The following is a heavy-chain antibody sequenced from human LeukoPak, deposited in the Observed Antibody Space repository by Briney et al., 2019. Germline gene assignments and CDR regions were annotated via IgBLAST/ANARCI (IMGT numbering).Heavy chain of an antibody. J-gene: IGHJ4*02. Sequence: GGSLRLSCAASGFTLSSYSMNWVRQAPRKGLEWVSYISSSSTHIYYADSVKGRFTISGDNARNSLYLQMNSLRAEDTAIYYCARSEHSSSSFDYWGQGTLVTVSS. CDR3: ARSEHSSSSFDY. V-gene: IGHV3-21*01. CDR1: GFTLSSYS. CDR2: ISSSSTHI. D-gene: IGHD6-6*01.